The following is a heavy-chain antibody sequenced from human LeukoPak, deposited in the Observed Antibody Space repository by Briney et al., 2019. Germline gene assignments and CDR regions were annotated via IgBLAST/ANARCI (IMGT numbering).Heavy chain of an antibody. CDR2: LRFDATNK. D-gene: IGHD2-15*01. V-gene: IGHV3-30*02. CDR3: AKQMVERPNYYYMEV. CDR1: GFTFTNYG. J-gene: IGHJ6*03. Sequence: GGSLRLSCSASGFTFTNYGMHWVRQAPGMGPEWEALLRFDATNKYYSESVKGRFTISRDNSKNTVYLQMNSLRAEDTAVYYCAKQMVERPNYYYMEVWGKGTSVTVSS.